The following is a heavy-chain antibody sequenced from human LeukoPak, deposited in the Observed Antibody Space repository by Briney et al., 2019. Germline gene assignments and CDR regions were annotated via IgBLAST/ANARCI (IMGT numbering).Heavy chain of an antibody. J-gene: IGHJ6*02. V-gene: IGHV1-18*01. CDR3: AREKPVKGYYYYYGMDV. Sequence: ASVKVSCKASGYTFTGYGISWVRQAPGQGLEWMGWISAYNGNTNYAQKLQGRVTMTTDTSTSTAYMELRSLRSDDTAVYYCAREKPVKGYYYYYGMDVWGQGTTVTVSS. D-gene: IGHD3-16*02. CDR1: GYTFTGYG. CDR2: ISAYNGNT.